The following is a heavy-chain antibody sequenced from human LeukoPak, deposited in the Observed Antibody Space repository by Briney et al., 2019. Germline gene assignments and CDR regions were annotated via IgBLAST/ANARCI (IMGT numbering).Heavy chain of an antibody. CDR1: GGSFSGYY. D-gene: IGHD2-2*01. CDR3: ARGRTLPEYGTDV. V-gene: IGHV4-34*01. Sequence: SETLSLTCAVYGGSFSGYYWNWIRQPPGKGLEWIGEINHSGSTNYNPSLKSRVTISVDTSKNQFSLKLSSVTAADAAVYYCARGRTLPEYGTDVWGKGTTVTVSS. J-gene: IGHJ6*04. CDR2: INHSGST.